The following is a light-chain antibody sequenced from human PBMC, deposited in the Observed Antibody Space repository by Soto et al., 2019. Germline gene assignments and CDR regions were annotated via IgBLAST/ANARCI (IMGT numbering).Light chain of an antibody. CDR3: MQALQTPFT. V-gene: IGKV2-28*01. J-gene: IGKJ3*01. CDR1: QSLLHSNGYNY. Sequence: DIVMTQSPLSLPVTPGEPASISCRSSQSLLHSNGYNYLDWYLQKPGQSPQVMIYLGSNRASGVPDRFSGSGSGTDFTLKISRVEAEDVGVYYWMQALQTPFTFGPGTKVDIK. CDR2: LGS.